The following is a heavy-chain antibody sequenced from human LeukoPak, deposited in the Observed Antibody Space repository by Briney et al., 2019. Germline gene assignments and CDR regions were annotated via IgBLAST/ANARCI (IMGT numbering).Heavy chain of an antibody. J-gene: IGHJ5*02. CDR2: INPNSGGT. CDR3: ARDWGSGSYSNWFDP. CDR1: GYTFTGYY. D-gene: IGHD3-10*01. V-gene: IGHV1-2*04. Sequence: KPGASVKVSCTASGYTFTGYYMHWVRQAPGQGLEWMGWINPNSGGTNYAQKFQGWVTMTRDTSISTAYMELSRLRSDDTAVYYCARDWGSGSYSNWFDPWGQGTLVTVSS.